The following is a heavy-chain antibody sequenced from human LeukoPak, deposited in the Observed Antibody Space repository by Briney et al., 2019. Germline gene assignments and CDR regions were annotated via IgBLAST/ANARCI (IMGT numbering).Heavy chain of an antibody. CDR3: ARGYSYRIDY. J-gene: IGHJ4*02. Sequence: GGSLRLSCAASGFTFSSYSMNWVRQAPGKGVEWVSYISSSSSTIYYADSVKGRFTISRDNAKNSLYLQMNSLRAEDTAVYYCARGYSYRIDYWGQGTRVTVSS. CDR1: GFTFSSYS. V-gene: IGHV3-48*01. D-gene: IGHD5-18*01. CDR2: ISSSSSTI.